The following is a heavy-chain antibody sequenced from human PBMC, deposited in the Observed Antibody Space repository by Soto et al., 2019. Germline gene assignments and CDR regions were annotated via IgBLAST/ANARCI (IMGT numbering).Heavy chain of an antibody. CDR3: ARDRGYSGSYHLSAFDI. CDR1: GGSISSYY. J-gene: IGHJ3*02. Sequence: SETLSLTCTVSGGSISSYYWSWIRQPPGKGLEWIGYIYYSGSTNYNPSLKSRVTISVDTSKNQFSLKLSSVTAADTAVYYCARDRGYSGSYHLSAFDIWGQGTMVTVSS. D-gene: IGHD1-26*01. V-gene: IGHV4-59*01. CDR2: IYYSGST.